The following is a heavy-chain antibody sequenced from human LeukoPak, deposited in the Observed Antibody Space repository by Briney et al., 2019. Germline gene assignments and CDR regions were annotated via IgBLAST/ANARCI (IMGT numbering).Heavy chain of an antibody. J-gene: IGHJ3*02. V-gene: IGHV1-69-2*01. Sequence: ASVKISCKVSGYTFTDYYMHWVQQAPGKGLEWMGLVDPEDGETIYAEKFQGRVTITADTSTDTAYMELSSLRSEDTAVYYCATAVIGSYRDAFDIWGQGTMVTVSS. CDR3: ATAVIGSYRDAFDI. CDR1: GYTFTDYY. D-gene: IGHD1-26*01. CDR2: VDPEDGET.